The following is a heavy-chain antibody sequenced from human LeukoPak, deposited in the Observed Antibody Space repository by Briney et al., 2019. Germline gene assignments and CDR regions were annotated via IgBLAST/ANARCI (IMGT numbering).Heavy chain of an antibody. Sequence: SETLSLTCTVSGGSISSYYWSWIRQPPGKGLEWIGYIYYSESTNYNPSLKSRVTISVDTSKNQFSLKLSSVTAADTAVYYCAREDSRITGTTQAFDIWGQGTMVTVSS. CDR1: GGSISSYY. J-gene: IGHJ3*02. V-gene: IGHV4-59*01. CDR3: AREDSRITGTTQAFDI. CDR2: IYYSEST. D-gene: IGHD1-7*01.